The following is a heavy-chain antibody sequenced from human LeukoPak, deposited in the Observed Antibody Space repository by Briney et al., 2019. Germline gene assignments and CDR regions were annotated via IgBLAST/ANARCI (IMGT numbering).Heavy chain of an antibody. V-gene: IGHV3-21*01. Sequence: GGSLRLSCAASRFTFNSYEMNWVRQAPGKGLEWVSSISSSSSYIYYAASVKGRFTIYRDNAKNSLYLQMNRLRAEDTAVYYCARERQLERLAFGKEGSAFDYWGQGTLVTVSS. D-gene: IGHD1-1*01. CDR3: ARERQLERLAFGKEGSAFDY. CDR2: ISSSSSYI. J-gene: IGHJ4*02. CDR1: RFTFNSYE.